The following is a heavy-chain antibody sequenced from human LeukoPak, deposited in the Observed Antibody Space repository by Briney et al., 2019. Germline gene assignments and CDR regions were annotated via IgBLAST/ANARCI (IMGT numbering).Heavy chain of an antibody. D-gene: IGHD1-1*01. Sequence: PGGSLSLSCIGSGFNFTYYAIYWIRQAPGKGLEWVAVVSYDGNDGYYADSLKGRFSISRDNYQNAVTLQMNNLRVDDTAIYYCAKLAWNDGSYCFDYWGQGTLVTVSS. V-gene: IGHV3-30*18. CDR3: AKLAWNDGSYCFDY. J-gene: IGHJ4*02. CDR2: VSYDGNDG. CDR1: GFNFTYYA.